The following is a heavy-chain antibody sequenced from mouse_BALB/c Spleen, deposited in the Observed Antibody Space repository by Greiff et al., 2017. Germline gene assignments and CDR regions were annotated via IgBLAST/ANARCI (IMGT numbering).Heavy chain of an antibody. D-gene: IGHD2-10*02. J-gene: IGHJ1*01. Sequence: VQRVESGAELVRPGTSVKVSCKASGYAFTNYLIEWVKQRPGQGLEWIGVINPGSGGTNYNEKFKGKATLTADKSSSTAYMQLSSLTSDDSAVYFCAREYGNYDFDVWGAGTTVTVSS. CDR3: AREYGNYDFDV. CDR1: GYAFTNYL. CDR2: INPGSGGT. V-gene: IGHV1-54*01.